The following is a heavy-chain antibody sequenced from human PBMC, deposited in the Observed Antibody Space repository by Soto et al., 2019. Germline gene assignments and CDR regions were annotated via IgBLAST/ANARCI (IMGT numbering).Heavy chain of an antibody. D-gene: IGHD1-1*01. Sequence: SVKVSCKASGGTFSSYAISWVRQAPGQGLEWMGGIIPIFGTANYAQKFQGRVTITADESTSTAYMELSSLRSEDTAVYYCAREVASPTGYYYYGMDVWGQGTTVTVSS. CDR3: AREVASPTGYYYYGMDV. V-gene: IGHV1-69*13. CDR1: GGTFSSYA. J-gene: IGHJ6*02. CDR2: IIPIFGTA.